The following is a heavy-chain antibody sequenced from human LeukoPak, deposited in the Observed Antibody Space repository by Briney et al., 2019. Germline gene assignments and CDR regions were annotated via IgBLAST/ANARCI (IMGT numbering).Heavy chain of an antibody. Sequence: SETLSLTCTVSGGSISSGDYYWSWIRQPPGKGLEWIGYIYYSGSTYYNPSLKSRVTISVDTSKNQFSLKLSSVTAADTAVYYCARGSTANFDYWGQGTLATVSS. CDR2: IYYSGST. D-gene: IGHD5-18*01. V-gene: IGHV4-30-4*08. J-gene: IGHJ4*02. CDR1: GGSISSGDYY. CDR3: ARGSTANFDY.